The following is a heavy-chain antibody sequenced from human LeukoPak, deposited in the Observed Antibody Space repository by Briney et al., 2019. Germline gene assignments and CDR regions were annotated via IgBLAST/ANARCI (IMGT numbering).Heavy chain of an antibody. CDR1: GFIFSNYG. J-gene: IGHJ3*02. V-gene: IGHV3-30*02. CDR2: IRYDGNLQ. CDR3: SREASEAFDI. Sequence: GGSLTLSCAASGFIFSNYGMHWVRQAPGKGLEWVAVIRYDGNLQYHADSVKGRFTVSKDNFKDTLYLRMNGLRPEDSGVYYCSREASEAFDIWGQGSMVTVS.